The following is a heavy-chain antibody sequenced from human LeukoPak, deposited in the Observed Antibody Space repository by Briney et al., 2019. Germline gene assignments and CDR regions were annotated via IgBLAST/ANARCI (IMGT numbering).Heavy chain of an antibody. CDR2: ISSSGSGGNT. Sequence: GGSLRLSCAASGVTLSSYAMSWARQAPGKGLEWVSGISSSGSGGNTYYADSVKGRFTISRDSSKNTLFLHMNTLRAEDTAIYYCAKDRTVGASYWYLDLWGRGTLVTVSS. V-gene: IGHV3-23*01. CDR1: GVTLSSYA. CDR3: AKDRTVGASYWYLDL. D-gene: IGHD1-26*01. J-gene: IGHJ2*01.